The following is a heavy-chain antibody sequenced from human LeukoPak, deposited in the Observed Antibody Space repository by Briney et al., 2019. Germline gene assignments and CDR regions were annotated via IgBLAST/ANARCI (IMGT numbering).Heavy chain of an antibody. CDR3: AKSPYGDYAGFPFDY. J-gene: IGHJ4*02. D-gene: IGHD4-17*01. CDR1: GFTFSSYA. V-gene: IGHV3-23*01. CDR2: ISGSGGST. Sequence: GGSLRLSCAASGFTFSSYAMSWVRQAPGKGLEWVSAISGSGGSTYYADSVKGRFTISRDNSKNTLYLQMNSLRAEDTAVYYCAKSPYGDYAGFPFDYWGQGTLVTVSS.